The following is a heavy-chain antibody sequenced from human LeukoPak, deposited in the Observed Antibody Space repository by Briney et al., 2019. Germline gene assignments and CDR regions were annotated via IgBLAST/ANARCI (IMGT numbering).Heavy chain of an antibody. CDR2: IYPGDSDT. CDR1: GYSFTTFW. CDR3: ARVGFYDSSGYYFDY. D-gene: IGHD3-22*01. Sequence: GESLKISCKGSGYSFTTFWFGWVRQMPGEGLELMGIIYPGDSDTRYSPSFQGQVTISADKSITTAYLQWSSLKASDTAIYYCARVGFYDSSGYYFDYWGQGTLVTVSS. J-gene: IGHJ4*02. V-gene: IGHV5-51*01.